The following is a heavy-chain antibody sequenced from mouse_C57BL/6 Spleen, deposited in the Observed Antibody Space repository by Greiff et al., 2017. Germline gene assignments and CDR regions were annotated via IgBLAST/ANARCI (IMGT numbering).Heavy chain of an antibody. J-gene: IGHJ4*01. Sequence: EVKLQESGPSLVRPSQTLSLTCTVTGFSINSDCYWIWIRQFPGNKLEYIGYTFYSGITYYNPSLESRTNITRDTSKNQFSLKLSSVTTEDTATYYCARAYSNYPVLYAMDYWGQGTSVTVSS. D-gene: IGHD2-5*01. CDR2: TFYSGIT. V-gene: IGHV3-3*01. CDR1: GFSINSDCY. CDR3: ARAYSNYPVLYAMDY.